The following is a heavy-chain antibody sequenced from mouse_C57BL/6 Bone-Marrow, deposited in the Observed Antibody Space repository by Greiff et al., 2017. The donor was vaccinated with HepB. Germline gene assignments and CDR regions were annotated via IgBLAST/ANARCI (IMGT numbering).Heavy chain of an antibody. CDR2: INPSSGYT. Sequence: QVQLQQSGAELARPGASVKMSCKASGYTFTSYTMHWVKQRPGQGLEWIGYINPSSGYTKYNQKFKDKATLTADKSSSTAYMQLSSLTSEDSAVYYCARRALRYYAMDYWGQGTSVTVSS. D-gene: IGHD1-1*01. CDR3: ARRALRYYAMDY. CDR1: GYTFTSYT. J-gene: IGHJ4*01. V-gene: IGHV1-4*01.